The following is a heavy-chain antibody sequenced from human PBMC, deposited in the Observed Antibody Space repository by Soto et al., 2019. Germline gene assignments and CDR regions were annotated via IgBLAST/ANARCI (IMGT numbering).Heavy chain of an antibody. J-gene: IGHJ4*02. CDR3: ARLNYYQSSAYLDD. D-gene: IGHD3-22*01. CDR1: GDTFKNYG. Sequence: QVQLVQSGAEVKKPGSSVKVSCKASGDTFKNYGITWVRQAPGQGLEWMGGSIPVFGIINYAQKFQGRVKITADESTCTGYMEVSSLRAEDTAIYYCARLNYYQSSAYLDDWGQGTLVTVSS. V-gene: IGHV1-69*01. CDR2: SIPVFGII.